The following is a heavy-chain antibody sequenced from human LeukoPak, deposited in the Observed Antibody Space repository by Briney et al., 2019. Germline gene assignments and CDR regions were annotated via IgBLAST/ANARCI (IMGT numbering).Heavy chain of an antibody. CDR2: IIPMFGA. CDR1: GGTFSTHA. CDR3: ARMSVTGPSQFDF. D-gene: IGHD4-17*01. J-gene: IGHJ4*02. V-gene: IGHV1-69*05. Sequence: GASVKVSCRAPGGTFSTHAVSWVRQAPGQGLEWMGGIIPMFGANYAQNFRGRVTITTDESMSKAYIELSSLRSEDTAIYYCARMSVTGPSQFDFWGQGTMVTVSS.